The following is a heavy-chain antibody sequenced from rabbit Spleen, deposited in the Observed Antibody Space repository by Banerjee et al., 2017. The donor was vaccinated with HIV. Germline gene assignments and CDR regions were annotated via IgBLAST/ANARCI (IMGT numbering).Heavy chain of an antibody. V-gene: IGHV1S45*01. CDR3: AKYFANIGGDYGPCYFDL. Sequence: QEQLEESGGGLVKPEGSLTLTCKASGFDLSSYYYMCWFRQAPGKGLEWIACINTYTTKSVSATWATGRFNVSRTSSTTVTIQLTRLITTDTSAYFGAKYFANIGGDYGPCYFDLWGQGTLVTV. CDR1: GFDLSSYYY. J-gene: IGHJ4*01. CDR2: INTYTTKS. D-gene: IGHD2-1*01.